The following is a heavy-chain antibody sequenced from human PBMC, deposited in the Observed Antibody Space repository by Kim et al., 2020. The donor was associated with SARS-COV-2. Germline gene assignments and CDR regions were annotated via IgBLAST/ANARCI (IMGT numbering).Heavy chain of an antibody. J-gene: IGHJ6*02. Sequence: GGSLRLSCAASGFTFSSYSMNWVRQAPGKGLEWVSSISSSSYIYSADSVKGRFTISRDNAKNSLYLQMNSLRAEDTAVYYCARDGYDSRGPYYYGMDVWGQGTTVTVSS. D-gene: IGHD5-12*01. CDR1: GFTFSSYS. V-gene: IGHV3-21*01. CDR2: ISSSSYI. CDR3: ARDGYDSRGPYYYGMDV.